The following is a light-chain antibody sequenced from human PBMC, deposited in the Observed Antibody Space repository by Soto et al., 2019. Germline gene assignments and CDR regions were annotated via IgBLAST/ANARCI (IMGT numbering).Light chain of an antibody. Sequence: EIVLTQSPATLSSSPGERATISCRASQSVSSSYLAWYQQKPGQAPRLLIYGASSRATGIPDRFSGSGSETSFTLTISRLEPEDFAVYYCQQYGSSPPWTFGQGTKVDIK. CDR2: GAS. CDR3: QQYGSSPPWT. J-gene: IGKJ1*01. V-gene: IGKV3-20*01. CDR1: QSVSSSY.